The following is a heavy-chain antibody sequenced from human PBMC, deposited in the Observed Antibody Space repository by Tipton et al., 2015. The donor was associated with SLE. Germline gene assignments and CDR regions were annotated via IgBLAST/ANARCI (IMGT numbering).Heavy chain of an antibody. D-gene: IGHD1-1*01. V-gene: IGHV4-39*01. CDR3: ARHDVSVTGTKSFDY. Sequence: TLSLTCTVSGGSISRGPYHWGWIRQTPGKGLEWIGNVYYSGSAYYSRSLKSRVTISVDTSKMQFSLRLTSVTAADTAIYFCARHDVSVTGTKSFDYWGQGNPVTVSS. CDR1: GGSISRGPYH. J-gene: IGHJ4*02. CDR2: VYYSGSA.